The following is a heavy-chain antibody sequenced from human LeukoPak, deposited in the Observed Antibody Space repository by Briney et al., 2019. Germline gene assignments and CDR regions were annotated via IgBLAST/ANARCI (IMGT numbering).Heavy chain of an antibody. CDR2: ISSSSSYI. D-gene: IGHD6-13*01. J-gene: IGHJ3*02. CDR3: AREETYSRYAFDI. V-gene: IGHV3-21*01. Sequence: GGSLRLSCAASGFTFSSYSMNWVRQAPGKGLEWVSSISSSSSYIYYADSVKGRFTISRDNAKNSLYLQMNSLRAEDTAVYYCAREETYSRYAFDIWGQGTMVTVSS. CDR1: GFTFSSYS.